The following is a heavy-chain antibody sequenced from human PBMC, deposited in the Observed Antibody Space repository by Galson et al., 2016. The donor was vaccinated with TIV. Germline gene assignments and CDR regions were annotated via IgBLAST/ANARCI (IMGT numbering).Heavy chain of an antibody. Sequence: SVKVSCKASGDTFITYPFNWVRQAPGQGLEWMGGFIPLFGTANYAQKFQGRVTITTNESTSTLYMELSSLRSEDTAVYYCAKDRNTAMDTDYYYYGMDVWGQGTTVTVS. CDR3: AKDRNTAMDTDYYYYGMDV. V-gene: IGHV1-69*05. CDR1: GDTFITYP. CDR2: FIPLFGTA. D-gene: IGHD5-18*01. J-gene: IGHJ6*02.